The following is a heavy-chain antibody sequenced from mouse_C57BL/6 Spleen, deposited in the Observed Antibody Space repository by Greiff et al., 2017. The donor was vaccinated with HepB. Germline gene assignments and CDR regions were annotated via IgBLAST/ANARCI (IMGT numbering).Heavy chain of an antibody. V-gene: IGHV1-55*01. CDR3: ARTESYFDY. Sequence: VQLQESGAELVKPGASVKMSCKASGYTFTSYWITWVKQRPGQGLEWIGDIYPGSGSTNYNEKFKSKATLTVDTSSSTAYMQLSSLTSEDSAVYYCARTESYFDYWGQGTTLTVSS. CDR2: IYPGSGST. CDR1: GYTFTSYW. D-gene: IGHD6-2*01. J-gene: IGHJ2*01.